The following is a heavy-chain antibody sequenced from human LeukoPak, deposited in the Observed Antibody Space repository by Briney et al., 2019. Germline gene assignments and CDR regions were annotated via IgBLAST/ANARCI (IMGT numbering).Heavy chain of an antibody. CDR2: ISYDGSNK. J-gene: IGHJ4*02. CDR1: GFTFSSYA. D-gene: IGHD1-26*01. V-gene: IGHV3-30-3*01. CDR3: AKDALYSGSRGDYFDY. Sequence: GGSLRLSCAASGFTFSSYAMHWVRQAPGKGLEWVAVISYDGSNKYYADSVKGRFTISRDNSKNTLYLQMNSLRAEDTAVYYCAKDALYSGSRGDYFDYWGQGTLVTVSS.